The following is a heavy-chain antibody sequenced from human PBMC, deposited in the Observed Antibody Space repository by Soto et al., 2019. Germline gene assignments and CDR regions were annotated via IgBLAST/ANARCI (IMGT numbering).Heavy chain of an antibody. CDR1: GYTFTSYA. V-gene: IGHV1-3*01. Sequence: ASVKGSCKASGYTFTSYAMHWGRQAPGQRLEWMGWINAGNGNTQYSQKFQGRVTITSDTSASTAYTELSSLRSEDPAVYYCARARSQLVRGVGWLDPWGKGTLVTVS. D-gene: IGHD3-10*01. J-gene: IGHJ5*02. CDR2: INAGNGNT. CDR3: ARARSQLVRGVGWLDP.